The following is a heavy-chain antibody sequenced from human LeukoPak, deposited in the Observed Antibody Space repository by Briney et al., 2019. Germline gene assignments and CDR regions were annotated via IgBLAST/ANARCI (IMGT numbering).Heavy chain of an antibody. Sequence: PGGTLRLSCAASGFTFSSHGMNWVRQAPGKGLEWVSGISGSGGRTYYADSVKGRFTISRDNSKNTLNLQMNSLRAEDTAVYYCARVTLGFGRYFDLWGRGTLVTVSS. CDR1: GFTFSSHG. J-gene: IGHJ2*01. D-gene: IGHD3-10*01. CDR3: ARVTLGFGRYFDL. V-gene: IGHV3-23*01. CDR2: ISGSGGRT.